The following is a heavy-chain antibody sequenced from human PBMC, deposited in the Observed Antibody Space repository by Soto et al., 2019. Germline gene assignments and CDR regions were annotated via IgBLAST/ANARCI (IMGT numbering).Heavy chain of an antibody. V-gene: IGHV3-53*04. CDR3: ARAVIAAPTHWFDP. CDR2: IYSGGST. D-gene: IGHD6-13*01. Sequence: EVQLVESGGGLVQPGGSLRLSCAASGFTVSSNYMSWVRQAPGKGLEWVSVIYSGGSTYYADSVKSRFTISSHNSKNTLYLQMNSLRAEDTAVYYCARAVIAAPTHWFDPWGQGTLVTVSS. CDR1: GFTVSSNY. J-gene: IGHJ5*02.